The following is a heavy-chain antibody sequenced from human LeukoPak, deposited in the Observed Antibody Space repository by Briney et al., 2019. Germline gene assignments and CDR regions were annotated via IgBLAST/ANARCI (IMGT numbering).Heavy chain of an antibody. J-gene: IGHJ4*02. CDR2: IYYSGST. CDR3: ARVFGYCSGGSCDNYFDY. V-gene: IGHV4-59*01. Sequence: PSETLSLTCTVSGGSISSYYWSWIRQPPGKGLEWIGYIYYSGSTNYNPSLKSRVTISVDTSKNQFSLKLSSVTAADTAVYCCARVFGYCSGGSCDNYFDYWGQGTLVTVSS. D-gene: IGHD2-15*01. CDR1: GGSISSYY.